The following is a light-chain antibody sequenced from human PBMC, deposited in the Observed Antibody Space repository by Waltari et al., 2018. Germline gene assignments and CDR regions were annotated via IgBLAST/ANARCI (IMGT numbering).Light chain of an antibody. CDR1: QIISSY. CDR2: AAS. CDR3: QQSYSTLPT. V-gene: IGKV1-39*01. Sequence: DIQMTQSPSSLSASVGDRVTITCRASQIISSYLNWYQQKPGKAPKLLIYAASSLQSGVPSRFSGSGSGTDFTLTISSLQPEDFATYYCQQSYSTLPTFGQGTKVEIK. J-gene: IGKJ1*01.